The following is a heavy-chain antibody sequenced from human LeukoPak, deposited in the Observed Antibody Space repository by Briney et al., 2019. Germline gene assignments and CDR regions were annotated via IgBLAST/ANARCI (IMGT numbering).Heavy chain of an antibody. J-gene: IGHJ4*02. Sequence: KVGESLKISCKGSGYSFTSYWIGWVRQMPGKGLEWMGIIYPGDSDTRYSPSFQGQVTISADKSISTAYLQWSSLKASDTAMYYCARLKVDSGYDTPYYFDYWGQGTLVTVSS. V-gene: IGHV5-51*01. CDR1: GYSFTSYW. CDR2: IYPGDSDT. D-gene: IGHD5-12*01. CDR3: ARLKVDSGYDTPYYFDY.